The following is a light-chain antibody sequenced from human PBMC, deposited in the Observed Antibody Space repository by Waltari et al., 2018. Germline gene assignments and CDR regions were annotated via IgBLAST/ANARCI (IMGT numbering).Light chain of an antibody. CDR1: QGVGSW. J-gene: IGKJ4*01. CDR2: STS. V-gene: IGKV1-12*01. Sequence: DLLMNPPPSFVSASVGDIVTISCRASQGVGSWVAWYQQKPGKAPELLIYSTSTLQSGVPSRFSGSGSGTEFTLTISSLQPEDFATYYCQQAKSHPLTFGEGTKVEI. CDR3: QQAKSHPLT.